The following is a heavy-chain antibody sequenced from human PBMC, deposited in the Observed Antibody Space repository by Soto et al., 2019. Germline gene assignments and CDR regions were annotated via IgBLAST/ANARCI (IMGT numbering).Heavy chain of an antibody. CDR2: IIPIFGTA. J-gene: IGHJ6*02. Sequence: SVKVSCKASGVTFSSYAISWVRQAPGLGLEWMGGIIPIFGTANYAQKFQGRVTITADKSTSTAYMELSSLRSEDTAVYYCARSGYDYDYYYGMDVWGQGTTVTVSS. V-gene: IGHV1-69*06. CDR3: ARSGYDYDYYYGMDV. CDR1: GVTFSSYA. D-gene: IGHD5-12*01.